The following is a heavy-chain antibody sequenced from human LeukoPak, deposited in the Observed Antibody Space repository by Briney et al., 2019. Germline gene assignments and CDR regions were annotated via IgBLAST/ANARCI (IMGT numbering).Heavy chain of an antibody. CDR2: ISSSGSTI. Sequence: GGSLRLSCEASGFTFSNYSMNWVRQAPGKGLEWVSYISSSGSTIYYADSVKGRFTISRDNAKNSLYLQMNSLRAEDTAVYYCARETYYDFWSGYYSRGFDYWGQGTLVTVSS. J-gene: IGHJ4*02. CDR1: GFTFSNYS. V-gene: IGHV3-48*04. D-gene: IGHD3-3*01. CDR3: ARETYYDFWSGYYSRGFDY.